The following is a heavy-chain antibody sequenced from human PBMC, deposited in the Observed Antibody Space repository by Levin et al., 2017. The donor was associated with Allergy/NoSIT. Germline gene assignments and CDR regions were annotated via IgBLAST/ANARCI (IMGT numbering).Heavy chain of an antibody. V-gene: IGHV3-15*04. CDR1: GFTFIYAW. CDR2: IESKASGGAV. D-gene: IGHD3-3*01. Sequence: LSLTCAASGFTFIYAWMSWVRQAPGRGLEWVGRIESKASGGAVHYGTPVKGRFSISRDDSKNMLYLQMDSLKGDDTAVYYCAWMRLENTIDDWGQGTLVTVSS. CDR3: AWMRLENTIDD. J-gene: IGHJ4*02.